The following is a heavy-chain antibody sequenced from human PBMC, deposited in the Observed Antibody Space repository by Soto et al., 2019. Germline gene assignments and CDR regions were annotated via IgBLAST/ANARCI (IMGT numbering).Heavy chain of an antibody. D-gene: IGHD3-10*01. CDR3: ARVPPWGHSAGDYYIQHYDS. Sequence: QVQLVQSGAEVKRPGASVTVSCKSSGFTFTSYAIHWLRQAPGQRPQWMGWINGGSGNTKYSQDFQGRVTFTRDTFATTAYLELSSLRSEDTAVYYCARVPPWGHSAGDYYIQHYDSWGQGTPVTVSS. V-gene: IGHV1-3*01. J-gene: IGHJ4*02. CDR2: INGGSGNT. CDR1: GFTFTSYA.